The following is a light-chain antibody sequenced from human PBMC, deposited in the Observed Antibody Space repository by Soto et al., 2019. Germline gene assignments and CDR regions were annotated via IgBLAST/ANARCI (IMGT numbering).Light chain of an antibody. CDR2: AAS. J-gene: IGKJ1*01. V-gene: IGKV1-39*01. CDR1: QNIGVY. CDR3: QQSSRTPRT. Sequence: DLQLTQSPSSLSASVGDTVTINCRASQNIGVYLHWYQQKPGKAPNLLIHAASSLQGGVPSRFGGRGSGTDFTLTISSLQPEDFATYYCQQSSRTPRTFGQGTKVEFK.